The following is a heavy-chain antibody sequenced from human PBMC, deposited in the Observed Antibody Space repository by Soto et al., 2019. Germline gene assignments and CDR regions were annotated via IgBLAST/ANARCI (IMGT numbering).Heavy chain of an antibody. CDR1: GGSISSVGYY. V-gene: IGHV4-31*03. D-gene: IGHD6-13*01. CDR3: ARGSATQLAPFDY. Sequence: SETLSLTCTVSGGSISSVGYYWSWIRQHPGKGLEWIGYIYYSGSTYYNPSLKSRVTISVDTSKNQFSLKLSSVTAADTAVYYCARGSATQLAPFDYWGQGTLVTVS. J-gene: IGHJ4*02. CDR2: IYYSGST.